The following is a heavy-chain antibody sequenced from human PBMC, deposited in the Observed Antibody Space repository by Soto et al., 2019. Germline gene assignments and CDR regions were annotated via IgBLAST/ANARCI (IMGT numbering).Heavy chain of an antibody. Sequence: SETLSLTCRVYDGSFRGYYWSWIRQPPGKGLAWIGVINHSGSTNYDPSPKSRVTVSVDTPKNPFSLKLSSVTAADTAVYYCARDLGYSNDYWGQGTLVTVSS. CDR2: INHSGST. CDR3: ARDLGYSNDY. CDR1: DGSFRGYY. J-gene: IGHJ4*02. V-gene: IGHV4-34*01. D-gene: IGHD4-4*01.